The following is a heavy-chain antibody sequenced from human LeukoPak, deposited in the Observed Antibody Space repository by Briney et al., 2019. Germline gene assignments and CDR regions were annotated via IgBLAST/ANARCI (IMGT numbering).Heavy chain of an antibody. Sequence: ASVKVSCKAFGYTFTSNYMHWVRQAPGQGLEWMGIINPSGGSTSYAQKFQGRVTMTRDMSTSTVYMELSSLRSEDTAVYYCARVCYDFWSGYAAALGYWGQGTLVTVSS. CDR2: INPSGGST. CDR1: GYTFTSNY. CDR3: ARVCYDFWSGYAAALGY. D-gene: IGHD3-3*01. J-gene: IGHJ4*02. V-gene: IGHV1-46*01.